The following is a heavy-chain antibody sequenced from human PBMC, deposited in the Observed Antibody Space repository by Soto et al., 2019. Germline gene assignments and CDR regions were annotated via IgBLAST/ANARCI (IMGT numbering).Heavy chain of an antibody. D-gene: IGHD5-12*01. CDR3: AKDLGGEMATTPGY. V-gene: IGHV3-30*18. CDR1: GFTFSSYG. Sequence: GGSLRLSCAASGFTFSSYGMHWVRQAPGKGLEWVAVISYDGSNKYYADSVKGRFTISRDNSKNTLYLQMNSLRAEDTAVYYCAKDLGGEMATTPGYWGQGTLVTVSS. CDR2: ISYDGSNK. J-gene: IGHJ4*02.